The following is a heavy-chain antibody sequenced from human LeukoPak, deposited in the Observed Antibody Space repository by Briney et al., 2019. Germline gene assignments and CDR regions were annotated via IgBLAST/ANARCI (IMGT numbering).Heavy chain of an antibody. D-gene: IGHD3-10*01. V-gene: IGHV3-15*01. CDR2: IKSKTDGGTT. J-gene: IGHJ6*04. CDR1: GFTFSNAW. Sequence: GGSLRLSCAASGFTFSNAWMSWVRQAPGKGLEWVGRIKSKTDGGTTDYAAPVKGRFTISRDDSKNTVYLQMNSLKTEDTAVYYCTTDWSSITMVRGVMDVWGKGTTVTVSS. CDR3: TTDWSSITMVRGVMDV.